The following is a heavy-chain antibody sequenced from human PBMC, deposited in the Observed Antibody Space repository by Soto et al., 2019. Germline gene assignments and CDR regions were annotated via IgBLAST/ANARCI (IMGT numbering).Heavy chain of an antibody. Sequence: QVQLVESGGGVVQPGRSLRLSCAASGFTFSRHTMHCVRQAPGKGLEWVAAISDDGSNTYYADSVKGGFTISRDNSKNRLYLQINSLSSEDTAVHHCAREVYYEFWCCFNTHPYYFDDWGQGTLVTVSS. V-gene: IGHV3-30-3*01. CDR1: GFTFSRHT. CDR2: ISDDGSNT. CDR3: AREVYYEFWCCFNTHPYYFDD. J-gene: IGHJ4*02. D-gene: IGHD3-3*01.